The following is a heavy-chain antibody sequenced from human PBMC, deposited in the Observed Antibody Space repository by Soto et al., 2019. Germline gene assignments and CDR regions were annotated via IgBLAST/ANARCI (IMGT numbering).Heavy chain of an antibody. CDR3: ARGWLRVTGTYDS. CDR2: TFYSGTT. CDR1: GDSVNSGRYY. D-gene: IGHD1-1*01. V-gene: IGHV4-31*01. Sequence: QVQLQQSGPGLVKPSQTLSLTCTVSGDSVNSGRYYWHWIRQPPGKGLEWIGYTFYSGTTYSNPSLMSLVTISLDTSKNDLSLKLTSVTVADTAVYFCARGWLRVTGTYDSWGQGTLFTVAS. J-gene: IGHJ4*02.